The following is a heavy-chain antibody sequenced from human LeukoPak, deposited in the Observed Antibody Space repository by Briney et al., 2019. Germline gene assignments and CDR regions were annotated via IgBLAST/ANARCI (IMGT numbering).Heavy chain of an antibody. CDR1: GFTFSSYA. V-gene: IGHV3-23*01. CDR3: AKRDSSGYYYFDY. D-gene: IGHD6-19*01. CDR2: ITGSGGST. Sequence: PGGSPRLSCAASGFTFSSYAMSWVRQAPGKGLELVSVITGSGGSTYYAVSVKGRFTISRDNSKHTLFLQMNSLRAEDTALYYCAKRDSSGYYYFDYWGQGTLVTVSS. J-gene: IGHJ4*02.